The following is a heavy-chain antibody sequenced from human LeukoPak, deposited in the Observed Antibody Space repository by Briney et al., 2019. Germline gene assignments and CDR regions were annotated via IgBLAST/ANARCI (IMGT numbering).Heavy chain of an antibody. CDR1: GFTCSSCW. CDR2: VNEDGTAK. CDR3: EAPATA. Sequence: GGSLRLSCAVSGFTCSSCWMNWVRQAPGKGLEWVATVNEDGTAKFYVDSVKGRFTIFRDNTRSSLDLLMNSLTVEDTAMYYCEAPATAWGQGTLVTVSS. V-gene: IGHV3-7*01. J-gene: IGHJ5*02.